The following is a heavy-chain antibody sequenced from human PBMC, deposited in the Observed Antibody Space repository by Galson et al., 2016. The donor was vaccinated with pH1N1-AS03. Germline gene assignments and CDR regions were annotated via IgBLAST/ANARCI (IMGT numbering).Heavy chain of an antibody. D-gene: IGHD4-23*01. CDR2: IYPGDSDT. CDR1: GYSFTSYW. V-gene: IGHV5-51*01. J-gene: IGHJ5*02. CDR3: ARHGTSAKYFLPYNWFDP. Sequence: QSGAEVTKPGESLKISCKGSGYSFTSYWIGWVRQMPGKGLEWMGIIYPGDSDTRYSPSFQGQVTISADKSISTAYLQWSSLKASDTAMYYCARHGTSAKYFLPYNWFDPWGQGTLVTVSS.